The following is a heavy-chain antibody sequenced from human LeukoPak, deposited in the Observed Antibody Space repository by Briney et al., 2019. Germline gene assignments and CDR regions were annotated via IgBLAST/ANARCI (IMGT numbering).Heavy chain of an antibody. CDR3: TKELHVAVAVSDYYYFYMDV. Sequence: GGSLRLSCAASGFAFSSFAMGWVRQSPGKGLEWLSTINGGGNTTFYADSVKGRFTTSRDNSKNTLYLHMDSLRPDDTAIYYCTKELHVAVAVSDYYYFYMDVWGRGTAVTVSS. V-gene: IGHV3-23*01. D-gene: IGHD6-19*01. CDR2: INGGGNTT. CDR1: GFAFSSFA. J-gene: IGHJ6*03.